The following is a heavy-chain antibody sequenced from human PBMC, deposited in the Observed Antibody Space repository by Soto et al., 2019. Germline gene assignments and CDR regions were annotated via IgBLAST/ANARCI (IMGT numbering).Heavy chain of an antibody. CDR2: IYSGGST. Sequence: GGSLRLSCAASGFTVISTYMSWVRQAPGKGLEWVSFIYSGGSTYYADSVKGRFTISRDNSKNTLYLQMNSLRVEDTAVYYCARGGQVRGGMDVWGQGTTVTVSS. CDR1: GFTVISTY. CDR3: ARGGQVRGGMDV. J-gene: IGHJ6*02. V-gene: IGHV3-53*01.